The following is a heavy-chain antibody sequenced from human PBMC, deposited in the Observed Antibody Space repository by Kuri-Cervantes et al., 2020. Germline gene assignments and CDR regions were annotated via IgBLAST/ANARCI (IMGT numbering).Heavy chain of an antibody. D-gene: IGHD6-19*01. CDR1: GYSFTSHY. V-gene: IGHV1-2*04. CDR2: INPNSGGT. CDR3: ARVGRAVAGGSDGYYYYGMDV. J-gene: IGHJ6*02. Sequence: ASVKVSCKASGYSFTSHYMHWVRQAPGQGLEWMGWINPNSGGTNYAQKFQGWVTMTRDTSISTAYMELSRLRSDDTAVYYCARVGRAVAGGSDGYYYYGMDVWGQGTTVTDSS.